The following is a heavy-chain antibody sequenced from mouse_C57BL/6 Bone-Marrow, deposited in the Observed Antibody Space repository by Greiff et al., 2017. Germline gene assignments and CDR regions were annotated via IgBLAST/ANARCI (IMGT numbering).Heavy chain of an antibody. V-gene: IGHV5-9*01. D-gene: IGHD2-5*01. J-gene: IGHJ2*01. CDR1: GFTFSSYT. CDR2: ISGGGGNT. CDR3: ARLSNPDFDY. Sequence: EVQGVESGGGLVKPGGSLKLSCAASGFTFSSYTMSWVRQTPEKRLEWVATISGGGGNTYYPDSVKGRFTISRDNAKNTLYLQMSSLRSEDTALYYCARLSNPDFDYWGQGTTLTVSS.